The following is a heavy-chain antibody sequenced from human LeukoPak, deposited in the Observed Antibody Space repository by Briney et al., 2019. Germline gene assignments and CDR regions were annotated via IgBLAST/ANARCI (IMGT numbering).Heavy chain of an antibody. Sequence: GGSLRLSCAASGLTFDDYAMHWVRQAPGKGLEWVSSISSSSSYIYYADSVKGRFTISRDNAKNSLYLQMNSLRAEDTAVYYCARDDYDILTGHIIDYWGQGTLVTVSS. CDR2: ISSSSSYI. CDR3: ARDDYDILTGHIIDY. D-gene: IGHD3-9*01. CDR1: GLTFDDYA. J-gene: IGHJ4*02. V-gene: IGHV3-21*01.